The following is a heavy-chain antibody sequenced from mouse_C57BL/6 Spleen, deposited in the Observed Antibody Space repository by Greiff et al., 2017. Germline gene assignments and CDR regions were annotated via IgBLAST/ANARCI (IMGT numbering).Heavy chain of an antibody. Sequence: VQLQQSGPELVKPGASVKIPCKASGYTFTDYNMDWVKQSHGKSLEWIGDINPNNGGTIYNQKFKGKATLTVDKSSSTAYMELRSLTSEDTAVYYCARKTVVGGHYAMDYWGQGTSVTVSS. D-gene: IGHD1-1*01. CDR1: GYTFTDYN. J-gene: IGHJ4*01. V-gene: IGHV1-18*01. CDR2: INPNNGGT. CDR3: ARKTVVGGHYAMDY.